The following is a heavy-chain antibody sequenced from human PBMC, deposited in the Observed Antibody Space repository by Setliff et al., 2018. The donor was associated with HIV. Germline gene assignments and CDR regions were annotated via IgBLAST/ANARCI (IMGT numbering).Heavy chain of an antibody. CDR2: FTNRGST. CDR3: ARDPSDGYGHFDY. J-gene: IGHJ4*02. V-gene: IGHV4-61*02. D-gene: IGHD5-18*01. Sequence: SETLSLTCTVSGGSMNSENNHWGWFRQPAGKGLERIGRFTNRGSTDYNPSLKSRVTISIDRSRNQFSLKLSAVTAADTAVYFCARDPSDGYGHFDYWGQGALVTVSS. CDR1: GGSMNSENNH.